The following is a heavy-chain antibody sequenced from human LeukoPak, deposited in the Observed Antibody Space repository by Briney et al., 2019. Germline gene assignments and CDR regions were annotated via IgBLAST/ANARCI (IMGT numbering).Heavy chain of an antibody. CDR3: ARRSTSGWGWFDP. CDR1: GGSISSYY. D-gene: IGHD6-19*01. Sequence: ASETLSLTCTASGGSISSYYWSWIRQPPGKGLEWIGYIYYSGSTNHNPSLKSRVTISVDTSKNQFSLKLSSVTAAGTAVYYCARRSTSGWGWFDPWGQGTLVTVSS. J-gene: IGHJ5*02. CDR2: IYYSGST. V-gene: IGHV4-59*08.